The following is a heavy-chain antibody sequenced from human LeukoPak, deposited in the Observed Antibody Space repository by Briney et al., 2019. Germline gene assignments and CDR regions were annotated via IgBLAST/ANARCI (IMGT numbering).Heavy chain of an antibody. D-gene: IGHD1-26*01. CDR1: GFTFSSYW. V-gene: IGHV3-7*01. J-gene: IGHJ4*02. Sequence: GGSLRLSCAASGFTFSSYWMSWVRQAPGKGLEWVANIKQDGSEKYYVDSVKGRFTISRDNSKNTLYLQMNSLRAEDTAVYYCARSRYSGSKKYYFDYWGQGTLVTVSS. CDR2: IKQDGSEK. CDR3: ARSRYSGSKKYYFDY.